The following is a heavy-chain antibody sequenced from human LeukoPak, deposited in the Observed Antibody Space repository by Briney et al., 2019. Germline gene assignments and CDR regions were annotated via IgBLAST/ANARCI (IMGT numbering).Heavy chain of an antibody. D-gene: IGHD6-19*01. Sequence: ASVKVSCKASGYTFTSYYMHWVRQAPGQGLEWMGIINPSGGSTSYAQKFQGRVTVTRDTSTSTVYMELSSLRSEDTAVYYCARGPRSIAVAGTREAAARMMAYWGQGTLVTVSS. V-gene: IGHV1-46*01. J-gene: IGHJ4*02. CDR2: INPSGGST. CDR3: ARGPRSIAVAGTREAAARMMAY. CDR1: GYTFTSYY.